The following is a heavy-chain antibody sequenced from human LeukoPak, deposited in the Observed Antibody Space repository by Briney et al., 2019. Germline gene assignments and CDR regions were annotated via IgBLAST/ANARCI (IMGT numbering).Heavy chain of an antibody. D-gene: IGHD4/OR15-4a*01. Sequence: PGGSLRLSSTASGFTFSDYWMTWVRQAPGKGPEWVANIKQDGSQRYYVDSVRGRFTISRDNAKNSLDLQMNSLRDEDTAVYYCARRKEVQTTFDYWGQGTLVTVSS. CDR2: IKQDGSQR. V-gene: IGHV3-7*01. J-gene: IGHJ4*02. CDR1: GFTFSDYW. CDR3: ARRKEVQTTFDY.